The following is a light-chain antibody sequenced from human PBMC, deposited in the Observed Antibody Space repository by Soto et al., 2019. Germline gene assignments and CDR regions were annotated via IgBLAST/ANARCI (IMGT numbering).Light chain of an antibody. CDR1: SRDVGSYDL. J-gene: IGLJ1*01. CDR3: CSYAGSTTYV. V-gene: IGLV2-23*01. Sequence: QSALTQPASVSGSPGQSITISCTGTSRDVGSYDLVSWYQHHPGKAPKLMIYEGTKRPSGVSNRFSGSKSGNTASLAISGLQAEDEADYHCCSYAGSTTYVFGTGTKVTVL. CDR2: EGT.